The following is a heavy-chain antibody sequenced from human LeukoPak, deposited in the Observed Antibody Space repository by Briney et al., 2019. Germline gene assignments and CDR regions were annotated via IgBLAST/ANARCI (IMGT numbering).Heavy chain of an antibody. J-gene: IGHJ4*02. D-gene: IGHD3-22*01. CDR3: AESSGYYGY. Sequence: GPSVKVSCKASGGTFSSYALSCVRQAPGKGLEWMGRIIPIFGTANYAQKFQGRVTITTDESTSTAYMELSSLRSEDTAVYYCAESSGYYGYWGQGTLVTVSS. CDR1: GGTFSSYA. CDR2: IIPIFGTA. V-gene: IGHV1-69*05.